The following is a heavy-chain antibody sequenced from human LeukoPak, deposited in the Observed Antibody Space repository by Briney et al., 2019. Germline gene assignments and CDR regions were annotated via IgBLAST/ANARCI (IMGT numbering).Heavy chain of an antibody. V-gene: IGHV1-46*01. CDR1: GYRFTDHY. Sequence: ASVIVSCKASGYRFTDHYIHWVRQAPGQGLEWMGLINPSGGSTNYAQKFQGRVTMTRDTSTSTVYMELSSLRSEDTAVYYCARGPRITMVRGGQWYYYMDVWGKGTTVTISS. CDR2: INPSGGST. D-gene: IGHD3-10*01. CDR3: ARGPRITMVRGGQWYYYMDV. J-gene: IGHJ6*03.